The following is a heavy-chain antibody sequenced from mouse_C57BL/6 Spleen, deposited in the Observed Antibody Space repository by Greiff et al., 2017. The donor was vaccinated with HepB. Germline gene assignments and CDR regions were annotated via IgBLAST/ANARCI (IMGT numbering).Heavy chain of an antibody. CDR2: ISDGGSYT. D-gene: IGHD3-1*01. CDR1: GFTSSSYA. J-gene: IGHJ2*01. V-gene: IGHV5-4*03. Sequence: EVKVEESGGGLVKPGGSLKLSCAASGFTSSSYAMSWVRQTPEKRLEWVATISDGGSYTYYPDNVKGRFTISRDNAKNNLYLQMSHLKSEDTAMYYCARGGYDPFDYWGQGTTLTVSS. CDR3: ARGGYDPFDY.